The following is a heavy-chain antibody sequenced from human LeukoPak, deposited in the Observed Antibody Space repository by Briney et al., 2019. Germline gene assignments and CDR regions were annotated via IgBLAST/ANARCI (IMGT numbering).Heavy chain of an antibody. CDR3: AKGGSNYRRGYFDY. CDR1: GFTFSSYA. Sequence: GGSLRLSCAASGFTFSSYAMSWVRQAPGKGLEWVSAISGSGGSTYYADSVRGRFTISRDNSKNTLYLQMNSLRAEDTAVYYCAKGGSNYRRGYFDYWGQGTLVTVSS. V-gene: IGHV3-23*01. CDR2: ISGSGGST. J-gene: IGHJ4*02. D-gene: IGHD4-11*01.